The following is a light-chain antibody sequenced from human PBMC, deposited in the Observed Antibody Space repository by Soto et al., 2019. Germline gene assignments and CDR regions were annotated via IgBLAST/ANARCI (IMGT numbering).Light chain of an antibody. V-gene: IGLV2-11*01. CDR1: SSDVGGYKY. J-gene: IGLJ2*01. CDR3: CSYADNYTFV. CDR2: DVS. Sequence: QSVLTQPRSVSGSPGQSVTISCTGTSSDVGGYKYVSWYQQHPGKAPKLMIYDVSKRPSGVPDRFSGSKSGNTASLTISGLQAEDEADYYCCSYADNYTFVFGGGTKVTVL.